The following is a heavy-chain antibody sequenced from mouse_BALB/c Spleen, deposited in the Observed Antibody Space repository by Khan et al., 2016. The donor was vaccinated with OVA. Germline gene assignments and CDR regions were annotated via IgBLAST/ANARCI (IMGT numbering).Heavy chain of an antibody. Sequence: DLVKPVASVKLSCKASGYTFTSYWINWIKQRPGQGLEWIGRIAPGSGSTSYNKMFKAKTILTVDTSSRTAYIQLISLSSEDSAVYFCARSNYYGSGLYAMDYWGQGTSVTVSS. D-gene: IGHD1-1*01. CDR3: ARSNYYGSGLYAMDY. V-gene: IGHV1S41*01. CDR1: GYTFTSYW. CDR2: IAPGSGST. J-gene: IGHJ4*01.